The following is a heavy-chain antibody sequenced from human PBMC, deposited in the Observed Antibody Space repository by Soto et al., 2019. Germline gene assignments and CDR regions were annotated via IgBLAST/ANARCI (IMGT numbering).Heavy chain of an antibody. D-gene: IGHD6-19*01. Sequence: QVQLLQSGAEVKKPGSSVKVSCKSSGGTFTTYTINWVRLAAGQGLEWMGGVIPVRNSSHVAQKLQERVTFSVDDSTTTAYMELRSLRSEATAVYYCARGANNGLAEMKYWGQGTLVTGSS. CDR2: VIPVRNSS. CDR1: GGTFTTYT. CDR3: ARGANNGLAEMKY. V-gene: IGHV1-69*01. J-gene: IGHJ4*02.